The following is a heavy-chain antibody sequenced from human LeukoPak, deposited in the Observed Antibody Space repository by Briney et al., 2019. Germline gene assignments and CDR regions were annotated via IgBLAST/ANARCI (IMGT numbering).Heavy chain of an antibody. J-gene: IGHJ4*02. CDR1: GGSVSSGSYY. D-gene: IGHD1-26*01. CDR3: ARGRRWARWERGFDY. V-gene: IGHV4-61*01. Sequence: PSETLSLTCTVSGGSVSSGSYYWSWIRQPPGKGLEWIGEINHSGSTNYNPSPKSRVTISVDTSKNQFSLKLSSVTAADTAVYYCARGRRWARWERGFDYWGQGTLVTVSS. CDR2: INHSGST.